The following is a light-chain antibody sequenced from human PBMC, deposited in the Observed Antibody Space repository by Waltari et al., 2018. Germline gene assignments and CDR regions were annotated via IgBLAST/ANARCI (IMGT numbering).Light chain of an antibody. CDR1: SSDVGRYTY. CDR2: DVS. CDR3: CSNAGREVV. Sequence: HSALTPPRSVSASPGESVTISCTRTSSDVGRYTYVPWSQQPPGKAPKLMIYDVSKRPSGFPDRFSGSKSGNTASLTISGLQAEDEADYYCCSNAGREVVFGGGTKLTVL. J-gene: IGLJ2*01. V-gene: IGLV2-11*01.